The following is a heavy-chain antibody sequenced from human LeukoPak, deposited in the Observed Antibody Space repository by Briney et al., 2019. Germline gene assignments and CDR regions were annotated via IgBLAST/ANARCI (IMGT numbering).Heavy chain of an antibody. CDR3: ARDYCSSTSCYLYYFDY. J-gene: IGHJ4*02. CDR1: GYTFTGYG. CDR2: ISAYNGNT. V-gene: IGHV1-18*01. Sequence: SVKVSCKASGYTFTGYGISWVRQAPGQGLEWMGWISAYNGNTNYAQKLQGRVTTTTDTSTSTAYMELRSLRSDDTAVYYCARDYCSSTSCYLYYFDYWGQGTLVTVSS. D-gene: IGHD2-2*01.